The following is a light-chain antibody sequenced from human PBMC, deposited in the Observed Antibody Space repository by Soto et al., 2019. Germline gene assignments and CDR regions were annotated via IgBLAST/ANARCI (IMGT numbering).Light chain of an antibody. V-gene: IGKV3D-20*02. CDR1: QSVRSTY. CDR3: QQRKSWPIT. Sequence: EIVLTQSPVTLSLSPGQRATLSCRASQSVRSTYLAWYQQKPGQAPRLLIFGVSNRATGVPVRFRGVGAGTDFTLTISDLEPEDFAFYYCQQRKSWPITFGTGTKVDIK. CDR2: GVS. J-gene: IGKJ3*01.